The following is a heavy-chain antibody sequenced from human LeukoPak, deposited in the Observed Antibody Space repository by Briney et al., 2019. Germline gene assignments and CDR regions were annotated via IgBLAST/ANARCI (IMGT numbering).Heavy chain of an antibody. D-gene: IGHD4-17*01. CDR3: ARGHSPVTTKVSYFQH. V-gene: IGHV4-34*01. J-gene: IGHJ1*01. CDR2: INHSGST. CDR1: GGSSSGYY. Sequence: PSETLFLTCAVYGGSSSGYYWSWIRQPPGKGLEWIGEINHSGSTNYNPSLKSRVTILVDTSKNQFSLKLSSVTAADTAVYYCARGHSPVTTKVSYFQHWGQGTLVTVSS.